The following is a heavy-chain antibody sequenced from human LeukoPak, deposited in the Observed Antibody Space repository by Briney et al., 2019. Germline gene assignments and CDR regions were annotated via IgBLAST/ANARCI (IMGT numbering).Heavy chain of an antibody. V-gene: IGHV4-34*01. D-gene: IGHD2-21*01. Sequence: PSETLSLTCAVYGGSFSGYYWSWIRQPPGKGLEWIGTIYHSGSTYSNPSLNSRVTISVDTSKNQFSLRLSSVTAADTAVYYCARVGYYPDYYMDVWGIGTTVTVSS. CDR1: GGSFSGYY. CDR2: IYHSGST. J-gene: IGHJ6*03. CDR3: ARVGYYPDYYMDV.